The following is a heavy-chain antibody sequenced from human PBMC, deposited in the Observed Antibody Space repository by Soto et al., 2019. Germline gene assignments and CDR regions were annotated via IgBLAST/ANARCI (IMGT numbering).Heavy chain of an antibody. CDR1: GGSISSYY. Sequence: SETLPLTCTVSGGSISSYYWSWIRQPPGKGLEWIGYIYYSGSTNYNPSLKSRVTISVDTSKNQFSLKLSSVTAADTAVYYCARAHLRRNYSSGSYYILSYYYYGMDVWGQGTTVTVSS. CDR2: IYYSGST. V-gene: IGHV4-59*01. J-gene: IGHJ6*02. CDR3: ARAHLRRNYSSGSYYILSYYYYGMDV. D-gene: IGHD3-10*01.